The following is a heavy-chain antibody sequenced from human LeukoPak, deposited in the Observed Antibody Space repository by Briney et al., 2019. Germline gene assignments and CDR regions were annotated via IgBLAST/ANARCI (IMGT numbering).Heavy chain of an antibody. CDR2: INHSGST. D-gene: IGHD5-18*01. Sequence: SETLSLTCAVYGGFFSGYYWSWIRQPPGKGLEWIGVINHSGSTNYNPSLKSRVTISVDTSKNQFSLKLSSVTAADTAVYYCARGRVGYSYGYGTFDYWGQGTLVTVSS. J-gene: IGHJ4*02. CDR3: ARGRVGYSYGYGTFDY. V-gene: IGHV4-34*01. CDR1: GGFFSGYY.